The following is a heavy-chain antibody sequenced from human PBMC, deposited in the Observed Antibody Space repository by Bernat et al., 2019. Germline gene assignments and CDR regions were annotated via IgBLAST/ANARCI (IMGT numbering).Heavy chain of an antibody. CDR2: ISGSGAGT. J-gene: IGHJ4*02. CDR3: AKDLSRPYYFDY. CDR1: GFTFSSYG. V-gene: IGHV3-23*04. D-gene: IGHD2/OR15-2a*01. Sequence: EVQLVESGGGLVQPGGSLRLSCVASGFTFSSYGMSWVRQAPGTGLDWVSAISGSGAGTYSADSVKGRFTLSRDNSKNTLYLKMNSLRAEDTAVYYCAKDLSRPYYFDYWDQGTLVTVSS.